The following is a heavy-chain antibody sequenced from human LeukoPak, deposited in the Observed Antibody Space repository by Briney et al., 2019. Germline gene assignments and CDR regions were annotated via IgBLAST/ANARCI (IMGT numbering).Heavy chain of an antibody. CDR1: GYSISSGYY. CDR2: IYYSGST. Sequence: KASETLSLTCTVSGYSISSGYYWGWIRQPPGKGLEWIGYIYYSGSTNYNPSLKSRVTISVDTSKNQFSLKLSSVTAADTAVYYCARVTLYYYDSSGYSTGLGWFDPWGQGTLVTVSS. CDR3: ARVTLYYYDSSGYSTGLGWFDP. D-gene: IGHD3-22*01. J-gene: IGHJ5*02. V-gene: IGHV4-61*01.